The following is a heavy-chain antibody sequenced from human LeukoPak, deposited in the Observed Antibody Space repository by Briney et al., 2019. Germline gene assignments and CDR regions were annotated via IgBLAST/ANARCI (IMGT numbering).Heavy chain of an antibody. CDR2: INTDGSTT. CDR1: GFTFSTYW. D-gene: IGHD3-22*01. CDR3: ARAPRYYYDSSGYRSPLDY. Sequence: GGSLRLSCAASGFTFSTYWMHWVRHPPGKGLVWVSHINTDGSTTTYADSVRGRFTISRDNAKNTLYLQMNSLRAEDTAVYYCARAPRYYYDSSGYRSPLDYWGQGTLVTVSS. V-gene: IGHV3-74*01. J-gene: IGHJ4*02.